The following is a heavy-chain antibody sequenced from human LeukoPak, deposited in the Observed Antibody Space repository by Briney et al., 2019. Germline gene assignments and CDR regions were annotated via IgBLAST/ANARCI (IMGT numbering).Heavy chain of an antibody. V-gene: IGHV4-39*07. D-gene: IGHD5-18*01. CDR2: IYYSGST. Sequence: SETLSLTCTVSGGSISSSSYYWGWIRQPPGKGLEWIGSIYYSGSTYYNPSLKSRVTISVDTSKNQFSLKLSSVTAADTAVYYCARVGSYGYLCDYWGQGTLVTVSS. CDR1: GGSISSSSYY. J-gene: IGHJ4*02. CDR3: ARVGSYGYLCDY.